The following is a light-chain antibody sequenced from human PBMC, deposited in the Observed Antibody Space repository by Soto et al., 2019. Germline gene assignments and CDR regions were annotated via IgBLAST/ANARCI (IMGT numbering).Light chain of an antibody. CDR2: DAS. Sequence: DIQMTQSPSSLSASVGDRVTITCQASQDISNYLNWYQQKPGKAPKLLIYDASNLETGVPSRFSGSGSGTDFTFTISRLQPEDIATYYCQQYDNLPTFTFGLGTKVDIK. CDR3: QQYDNLPTFT. V-gene: IGKV1-33*01. J-gene: IGKJ3*01. CDR1: QDISNY.